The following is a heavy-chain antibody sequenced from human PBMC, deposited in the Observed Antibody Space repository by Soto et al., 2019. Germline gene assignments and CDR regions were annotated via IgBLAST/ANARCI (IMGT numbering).Heavy chain of an antibody. CDR2: IKQDGSEK. CDR1: GVTFSSYW. Sequence: GGSLRLSCAASGVTFSSYWMSGVRQAPGKGLEWVANIKQDGSEKYYVDSVKGRFTISRDNAKNSLYLQMNSLRAEDTAVYYCARDIKSQRLYYYDSSGYSGGFVYWGQGTLVTVSS. J-gene: IGHJ4*02. V-gene: IGHV3-7*03. D-gene: IGHD3-22*01. CDR3: ARDIKSQRLYYYDSSGYSGGFVY.